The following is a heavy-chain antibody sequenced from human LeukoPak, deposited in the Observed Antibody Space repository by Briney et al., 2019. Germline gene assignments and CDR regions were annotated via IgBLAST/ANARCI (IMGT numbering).Heavy chain of an antibody. CDR1: GYTFTSYG. D-gene: IGHD1-26*01. Sequence: ASVKVSCKASGYTFTSYGISWVRQAPGQGLEWMGWINPNSGGTNYAQKFQGRVTMTRDTSISTAYMELSRLRSDDTAVYYCASPNSDEGGYFDYWGQGTLVTVSS. V-gene: IGHV1-2*02. J-gene: IGHJ4*02. CDR3: ASPNSDEGGYFDY. CDR2: INPNSGGT.